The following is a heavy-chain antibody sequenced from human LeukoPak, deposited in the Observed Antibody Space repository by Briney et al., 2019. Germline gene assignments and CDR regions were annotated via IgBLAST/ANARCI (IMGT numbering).Heavy chain of an antibody. CDR2: INHSGST. Sequence: PSETLSLTCAVYGGSFSGYYWSWIRQPPGKGLEWIGEINHSGSTNYNPSFKSRVTISVDTSKNQFSLKLSSVTAADTAVYYCARSSIAVAGTENAFDIWGQGTMVTVSS. CDR1: GGSFSGYY. J-gene: IGHJ3*02. V-gene: IGHV4-34*01. D-gene: IGHD6-19*01. CDR3: ARSSIAVAGTENAFDI.